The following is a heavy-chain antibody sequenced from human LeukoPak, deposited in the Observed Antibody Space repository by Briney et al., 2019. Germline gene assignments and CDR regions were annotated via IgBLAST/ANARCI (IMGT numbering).Heavy chain of an antibody. CDR2: ISAYNGNT. D-gene: IGHD3-22*01. V-gene: IGHV1-18*01. J-gene: IGHJ3*02. CDR1: GYTFTSYG. CDR3: ARDLLKHTYYYDSSGYYDAFDI. Sequence: ASVKVSCKASGYTFTSYGISWVRQAPGQGLEWMGWISAYNGNTNYAQKLQGRVTMTTDTSTSTAYMELRSLRSDDTAVYYCARDLLKHTYYYDSSGYYDAFDIWGQGTMVTVSS.